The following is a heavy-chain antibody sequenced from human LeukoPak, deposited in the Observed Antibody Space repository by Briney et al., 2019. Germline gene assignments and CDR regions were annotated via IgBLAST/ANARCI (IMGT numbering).Heavy chain of an antibody. CDR1: GFTFSSYA. V-gene: IGHV3-30-3*01. CDR3: ARVPPPFTMYYMDV. CDR2: ISYDGSNK. Sequence: PGGSLRLSCAASGFTFSSYAMHWVRQAPVKGLEWVAVISYDGSNKYYADSVKGRFTISRDNSKNTVSLQMNSLRAEDTAIYFCARVPPPFTMYYMDVWGKGTPVIVSS. D-gene: IGHD5-24*01. J-gene: IGHJ6*03.